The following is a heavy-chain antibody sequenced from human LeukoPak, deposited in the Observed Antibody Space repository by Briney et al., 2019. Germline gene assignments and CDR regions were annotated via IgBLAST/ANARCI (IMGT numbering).Heavy chain of an antibody. CDR3: ARASYYYGSGSYYLDY. D-gene: IGHD3-10*01. J-gene: IGHJ4*02. Sequence: GGSLRLSCAASGFTFSSYSMNWVRQAPGKGLEWVSFISSSSSTIYYADSVKGRFTISRDNAKNSLYLQVNTLRAEDTAVYYCARASYYYGSGSYYLDYWGQGTLVTVSS. CDR1: GFTFSSYS. V-gene: IGHV3-48*01. CDR2: ISSSSSTI.